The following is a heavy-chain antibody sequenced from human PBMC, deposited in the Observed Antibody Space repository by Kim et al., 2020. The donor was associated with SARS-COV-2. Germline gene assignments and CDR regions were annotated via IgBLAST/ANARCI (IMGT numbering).Heavy chain of an antibody. CDR2: ISGSGGGT. V-gene: IGHV3-23*01. CDR3: AKDFSFYGDYVEGIDY. J-gene: IGHJ4*02. D-gene: IGHD4-17*01. Sequence: GGSLRLSCAASGFTFSSYAMSWVRQAPGKGLEWVSAISGSGGGTYYADSVKGRFTISRDNSKNTLYLQMNSLRAEDTAVYYCAKDFSFYGDYVEGIDYWGQGTLVTVSS. CDR1: GFTFSSYA.